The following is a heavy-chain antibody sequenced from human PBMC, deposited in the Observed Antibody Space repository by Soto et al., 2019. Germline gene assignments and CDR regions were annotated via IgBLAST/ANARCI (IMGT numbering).Heavy chain of an antibody. CDR1: GFTFSSYS. V-gene: IGHV3-21*03. CDR2: ISSSSSYI. CDR3: TTDSSSWAYYYYYGMDV. Sequence: PVGSLRLSCAASGFTFSSYSMNWVRQAPGKGLEWVSSISSSSSYIYYADSVKGRFTISRDNAKNSLYLQMNSLRAEDTAVYYCTTDSSSWAYYYYYGMDVWGQGTTVTVSS. J-gene: IGHJ6*02. D-gene: IGHD2-2*01.